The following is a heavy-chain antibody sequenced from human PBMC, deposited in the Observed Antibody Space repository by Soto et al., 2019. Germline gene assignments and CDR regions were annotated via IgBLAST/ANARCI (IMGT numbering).Heavy chain of an antibody. J-gene: IGHJ6*02. CDR2: FDPEDGET. V-gene: IGHV1-24*01. D-gene: IGHD1-20*01. CDR3: ATMAYNWSSMLTNGMDV. Sequence: QVQLVQSGAEVKKPGASVKVSCKVSGYTLTELSMHWVRQAPGKVVEWMGGFDPEDGETIYAQKFKGRVTMTEDTATDTAYMELSSMRSEDTAVYYCATMAYNWSSMLTNGMDVWGQGTTVTVSS. CDR1: GYTLTELS.